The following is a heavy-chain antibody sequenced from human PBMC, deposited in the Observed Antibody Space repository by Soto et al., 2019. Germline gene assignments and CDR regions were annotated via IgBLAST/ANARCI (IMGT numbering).Heavy chain of an antibody. CDR1: GYTFTSYY. V-gene: IGHV1-46*03. J-gene: IGHJ4*02. CDR3: ARGTVAGTPPGL. Sequence: QVQLVQSGAEVKKPGASVKVSCKASGYTFTSYYMHWVRQAPGQGLEWMGIINPSGGSTSYAQKFQGRVTMTRDTSTSTVYMELSSMSSEGTAVYYCARGTVAGTPPGLWGQGTMITVSS. CDR2: INPSGGST. D-gene: IGHD2-15*01.